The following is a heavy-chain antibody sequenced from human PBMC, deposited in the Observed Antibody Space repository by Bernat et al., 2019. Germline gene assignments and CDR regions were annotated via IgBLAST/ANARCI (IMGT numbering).Heavy chain of an antibody. J-gene: IGHJ6*03. D-gene: IGHD5-12*01. CDR3: ARAPRVATIRNHYYYYMDV. CDR1: GFTFSSYE. CDR2: ISSSGSTI. V-gene: IGHV3-48*03. Sequence: EVQLVESGGGLVQPGGSLRLSCAASGFTFSSYEMNWVRQAPGKGLEWVSYISSSGSTIYYADSVKGRFTISRDNTKNSLYLQMNSLRAEDTAVYYCARAPRVATIRNHYYYYMDVWGKGTTVTVSS.